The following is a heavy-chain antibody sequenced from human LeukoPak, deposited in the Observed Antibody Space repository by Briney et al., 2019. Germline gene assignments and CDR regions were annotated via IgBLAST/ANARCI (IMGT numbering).Heavy chain of an antibody. CDR1: GYTLTELS. CDR3: ARGPGSGSSLYYYYGMDV. D-gene: IGHD3-10*01. V-gene: IGHV3-64*01. CDR2: ISSDGQTT. Sequence: SCKVSGYTLTELSMHWVRQAPGKALEYVSAISSDGQTTFYVRSVKGRVTISRDNSNNTLYLQMGSLRPEDMAVYYCARGPGSGSSLYYYYGMDVWGQGTTVTISS. J-gene: IGHJ6*02.